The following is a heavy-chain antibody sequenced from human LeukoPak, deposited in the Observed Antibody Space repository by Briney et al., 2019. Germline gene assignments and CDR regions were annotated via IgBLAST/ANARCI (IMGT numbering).Heavy chain of an antibody. CDR2: IFDSGSP. V-gene: IGHV4-59*08. D-gene: IGHD2-8*01. CDR3: ARHDENGHYFFDM. CDR1: GGSIGTYH. Sequence: SETLSLTCTVSGGSIGTYHWSWVRQPPGKGLEGIGYIFDSGSPNYRPPLRSRVTISLDKSKNQLSLGLKPATPPDPAIYYFARHDENGHYFFDMWGQGTLVTVSS. J-gene: IGHJ4*02.